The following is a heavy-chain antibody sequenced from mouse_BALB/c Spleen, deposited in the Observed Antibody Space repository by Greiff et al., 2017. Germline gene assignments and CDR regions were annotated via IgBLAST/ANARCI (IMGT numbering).Heavy chain of an antibody. J-gene: IGHJ4*01. V-gene: IGHV3-2*02. CDR1: GYSITSDYA. CDR2: ISYSGST. CDR3: ARWGRNYEGAMDY. D-gene: IGHD2-1*01. Sequence: DVKLQVSGPGLVKPSQSLSLTCTVTGYSITSDYAWNWIRQFPGNKLEWMGYISYSGSTSYNPSLKSRISITRDTSKNQFFLQLNSVTTEDTATYYCARWGRNYEGAMDYWGQGTSVTVSS.